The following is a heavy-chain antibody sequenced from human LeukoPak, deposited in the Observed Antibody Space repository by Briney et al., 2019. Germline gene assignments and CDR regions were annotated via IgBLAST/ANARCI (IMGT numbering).Heavy chain of an antibody. CDR2: ISSSSSSYI. V-gene: IGHV3-21*01. CDR3: ARESRYSSGWFTCVDCGAFDI. Sequence: GGSLRLSCAASGFTFSSYSMNWVRQAPGKGLEWVSSISSSSSSYIYYADSVKGRFTISRDNAKNSLYLQMNSLRAEDTAVYYCARESRYSSGWFTCVDCGAFDIWGQGTMVTVSS. J-gene: IGHJ3*02. D-gene: IGHD6-19*01. CDR1: GFTFSSYS.